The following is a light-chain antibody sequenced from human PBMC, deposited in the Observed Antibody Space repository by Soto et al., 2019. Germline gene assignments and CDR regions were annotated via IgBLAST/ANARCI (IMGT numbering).Light chain of an antibody. CDR3: QHYDNTPPSVT. J-gene: IGKJ3*01. V-gene: IGKV3-20*01. Sequence: EIVLTQSPDTLSLSPGQRATLSCRASQSVSSDYLVWYQQKPDQAPRLLIYGASRRATGIPDRFSGSGSGTDFILTISRLETEDFAVYYCQHYDNTPPSVTFGPGTKVDIK. CDR2: GAS. CDR1: QSVSSDY.